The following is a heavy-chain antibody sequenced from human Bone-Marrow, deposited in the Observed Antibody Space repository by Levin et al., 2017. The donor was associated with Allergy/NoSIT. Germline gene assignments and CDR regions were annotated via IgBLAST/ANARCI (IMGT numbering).Heavy chain of an antibody. J-gene: IGHJ5*02. V-gene: IGHV2-70*01. Sequence: ESGPTLVKPTQTLTLTCTFSGFSLSTSGMCVSWIRQPPGKALEWLALIDWDDDKYYSTSLKTRLTISKDTSKNQVVLTMTNMDPVDTATYYCARFTYSSSSSGDWFDPWGQGTLVTVSS. CDR3: ARFTYSSSSSGDWFDP. D-gene: IGHD6-6*01. CDR1: GFSLSTSGMC. CDR2: IDWDDDK.